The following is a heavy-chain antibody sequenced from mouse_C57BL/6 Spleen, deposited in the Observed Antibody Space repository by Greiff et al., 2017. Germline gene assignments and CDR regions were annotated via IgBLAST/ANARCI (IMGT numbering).Heavy chain of an antibody. V-gene: IGHV1-55*01. CDR3: ARGGSYYGSRDFDY. D-gene: IGHD1-1*01. CDR1: GYTFFSYW. J-gene: IGHJ2*01. Sequence: VQLQQPGAALVKPGASVKMSCKASGYTFFSYWITWVKQRPGQSLEWIGGIYPGSGSTNYNEKFKSKATLTVETSSSTAYMQLSSLTSEDSAVYYGARGGSYYGSRDFDYWGQGTTLTVSS. CDR2: IYPGSGST.